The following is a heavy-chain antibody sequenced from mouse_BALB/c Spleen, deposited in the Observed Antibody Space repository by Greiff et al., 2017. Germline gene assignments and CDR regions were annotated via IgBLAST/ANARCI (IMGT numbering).Heavy chain of an antibody. D-gene: IGHD1-2*01. CDR2: ISDGGSYT. J-gene: IGHJ4*01. V-gene: IGHV5-4*02. Sequence: DVMLVESGGGLVKPGGSLKLSCAASGFTFSDYYMYWVRQTPEKRLEWVATISDGGSYTYYPDSVKGRFTISRDNAKNNLYLQMSSLKSEDTAMYYCAREGYYGSYYAMDYWGQGTSVTVSS. CDR1: GFTFSDYY. CDR3: AREGYYGSYYAMDY.